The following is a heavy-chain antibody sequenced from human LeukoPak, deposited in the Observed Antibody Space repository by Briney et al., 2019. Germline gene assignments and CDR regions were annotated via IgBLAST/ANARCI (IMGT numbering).Heavy chain of an antibody. CDR2: INHSGST. Sequence: PSETLSLTCTVSGGSISGYYWSWIRQPPGKGLEWIGEINHSGSTNYNPSLKSRVTISVDTSKNQFSLKLSSVTAADTAVYYCARRGPPRTLLRGVKSGWFDPWGQGTLVTVSS. CDR1: GGSISGYY. V-gene: IGHV4-34*01. CDR3: ARRGPPRTLLRGVKSGWFDP. D-gene: IGHD3-10*01. J-gene: IGHJ5*02.